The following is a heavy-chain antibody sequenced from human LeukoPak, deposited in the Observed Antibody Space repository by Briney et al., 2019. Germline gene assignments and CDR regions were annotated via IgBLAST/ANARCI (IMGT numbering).Heavy chain of an antibody. CDR3: ARDRWFGESLPAHFDY. CDR1: GFTFSSYS. J-gene: IGHJ4*02. Sequence: GGSLRLSCAVSGFTFSSYSMSWVRQAPGKGLEWISYISSTGSTVYYADSVEGRFTISRDNAQNSLYLQMNNLRAEDTAVYYCARDRWFGESLPAHFDYWGQGTLVAVSS. CDR2: ISSTGSTV. V-gene: IGHV3-48*01. D-gene: IGHD3-10*01.